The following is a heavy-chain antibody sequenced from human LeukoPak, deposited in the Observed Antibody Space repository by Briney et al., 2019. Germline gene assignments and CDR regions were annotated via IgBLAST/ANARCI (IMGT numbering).Heavy chain of an antibody. CDR3: ARPQDIAGGYYFDS. CDR2: ISAYNGNT. V-gene: IGHV1-18*01. D-gene: IGHD5-12*01. J-gene: IGHJ4*02. CDR1: GYTFTSYN. Sequence: ASVKVSCKASGYTFTSYNINWVRQAPGQGLEWMGWISAYNGNTNYAQKFQGRVTMTTDTSTSTAYMELRSLRSDDSAVYYCARPQDIAGGYYFDSWGQGTLVSVSS.